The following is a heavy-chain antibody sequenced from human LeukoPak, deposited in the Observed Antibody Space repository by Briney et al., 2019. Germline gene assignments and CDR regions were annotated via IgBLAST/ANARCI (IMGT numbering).Heavy chain of an antibody. CDR3: ARDPHRYGSGLNDL. V-gene: IGHV1-18*01. CDR2: ISAYNGNT. J-gene: IGHJ4*02. CDR1: GYTFTSYG. D-gene: IGHD2-15*01. Sequence: ASVKVSCKASGYTFTSYGISWVRQAPGQGLEWMVWISAYNGNTNYAQKLQGRVTMTTDTSTSTAYIELRSLRSDDTAVYYCARDPHRYGSGLNDLWGQGTLVTVSS.